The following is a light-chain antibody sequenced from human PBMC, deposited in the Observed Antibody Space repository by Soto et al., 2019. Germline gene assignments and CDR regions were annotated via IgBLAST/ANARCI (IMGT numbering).Light chain of an antibody. V-gene: IGLV1-47*02. J-gene: IGLJ3*02. CDR2: SDV. Sequence: QSVLSQPPSASGTPGQGVIISCSGGSSNIGSNYVYWYRLLTGTAPKLVMFSDVTRPPGVSDRFSGSKSGTSASLAISGLRPEDEADYFCAAWDGSLSGWVFGGGTKVTVL. CDR3: AAWDGSLSGWV. CDR1: SSNIGSNY.